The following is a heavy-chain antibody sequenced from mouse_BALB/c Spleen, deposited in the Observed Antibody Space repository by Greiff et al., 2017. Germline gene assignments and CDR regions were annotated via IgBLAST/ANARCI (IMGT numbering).Heavy chain of an antibody. CDR3: ARGGEQGPFDY. Sequence: QVTLKECGPGILQPSQTLSLSCSSSGFSLSTSGMGVSWIRQPSGEGLEWLAHIYWDDDKRYNPSLKSRLTISKDTSSNQVFLKITSVDTADTATYYCARGGEQGPFDYWGQGTTLTVSS. CDR1: GFSLSTSGMG. J-gene: IGHJ2*01. CDR2: IYWDDDK. V-gene: IGHV8-12*01. D-gene: IGHD4-1*01.